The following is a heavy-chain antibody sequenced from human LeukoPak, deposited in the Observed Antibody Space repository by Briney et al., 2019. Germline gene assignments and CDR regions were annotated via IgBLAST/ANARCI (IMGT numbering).Heavy chain of an antibody. Sequence: ASVKDSCKASGCTFTGYHMHWVRQAPGQGLGWMGWINPNSRTTTYAQKLRGRVTMTRSTAMITTYMRLSRRRSDDTAARTCARVEYQLRLYYFDNWGQGTLVTVSS. J-gene: IGHJ4*02. V-gene: IGHV1-2*02. CDR2: INPNSRTT. CDR1: GCTFTGYH. D-gene: IGHD2-2*01. CDR3: ARVEYQLRLYYFDN.